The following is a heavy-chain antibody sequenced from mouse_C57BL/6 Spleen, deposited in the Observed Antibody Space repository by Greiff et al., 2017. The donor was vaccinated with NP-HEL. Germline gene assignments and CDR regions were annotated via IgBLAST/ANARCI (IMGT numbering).Heavy chain of an antibody. Sequence: VQLQQPGAELVKPGASVKLSCKASGYTFTSYWMHWVKQRPGQGLEWIGMIHPNSGSTNYNEKFKSKATLTVDKSSRTAYMQLSSLTSEDSAVYYCATMVTTGYYYAMDYWGQGTSVTVSS. J-gene: IGHJ4*01. CDR3: ATMVTTGYYYAMDY. D-gene: IGHD2-2*01. CDR2: IHPNSGST. CDR1: GYTFTSYW. V-gene: IGHV1-64*01.